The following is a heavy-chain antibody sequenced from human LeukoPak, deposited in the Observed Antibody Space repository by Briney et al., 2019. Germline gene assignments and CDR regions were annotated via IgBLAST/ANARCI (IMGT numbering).Heavy chain of an antibody. CDR1: GFIFSSYE. CDR3: AKVGESSSGYYYYYYGMDV. D-gene: IGHD3-22*01. J-gene: IGHJ6*02. Sequence: GGSLRLSCAVSGFIFSSYEMNWVRQAPGKGLEWVSAISGSGGSTYYADSVKGRITISRDNSKNTLYLQMNSLRAEDTAVYYCAKVGESSSGYYYYYYGMDVWGQGTTVTVSS. V-gene: IGHV3-23*01. CDR2: ISGSGGST.